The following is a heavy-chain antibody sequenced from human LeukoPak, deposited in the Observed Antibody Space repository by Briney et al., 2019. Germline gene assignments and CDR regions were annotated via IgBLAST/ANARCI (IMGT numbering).Heavy chain of an antibody. D-gene: IGHD5-12*01. CDR1: VSGFMFDQYT. CDR2: ITWDGSTT. J-gene: IGHJ4*02. Sequence: GGSLRLSCVASVSGFMFDQYTMHWVRHPPGKGLEWLSLITWDGSTTYYADSVKGRFTISRDNSKNFLYLQMNTLTTEDTAVYFCAKDGDYSDYDIDYWGQGTLVTVSS. CDR3: AKDGDYSDYDIDY. V-gene: IGHV3-43*01.